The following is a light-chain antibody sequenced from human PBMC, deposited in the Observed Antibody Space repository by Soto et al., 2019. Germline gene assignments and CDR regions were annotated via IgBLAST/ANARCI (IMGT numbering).Light chain of an antibody. CDR1: SSDVGHYNY. J-gene: IGLJ1*01. CDR3: CSYTTTTSRV. V-gene: IGLV2-14*03. Sequence: QSALTQPASVSGSPGQSITISCTGTSSDVGHYNYVSWYQQHPGNAPKLVIYDVRLRPSGVSDRFSGSKSGNTASLTISGLQAEYEADYYCCSYTTTTSRVFGTGTKLTVL. CDR2: DVR.